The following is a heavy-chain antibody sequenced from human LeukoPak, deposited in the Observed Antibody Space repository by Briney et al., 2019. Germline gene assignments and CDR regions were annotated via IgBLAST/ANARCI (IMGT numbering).Heavy chain of an antibody. CDR2: IYYSGST. V-gene: IGHV4-59*08. CDR3: ARSSGWHLDY. J-gene: IGHJ4*02. Sequence: SETLSLTCTVSGGSISSYYWSWIRRPPGKGLEWIGYIYYSGSTNYNPSLNSRVTISVDTSKNQFSLKLSSVTAADTAVYYCARSSGWHLDYWGQGTLVTVSS. D-gene: IGHD6-19*01. CDR1: GGSISSYY.